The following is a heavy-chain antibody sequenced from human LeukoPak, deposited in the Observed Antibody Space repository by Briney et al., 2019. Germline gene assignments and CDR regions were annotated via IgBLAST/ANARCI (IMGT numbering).Heavy chain of an antibody. D-gene: IGHD6-13*01. V-gene: IGHV1-46*01. CDR1: GYTFTSYY. CDR3: ARVMEQQLADNWFDP. Sequence: ASVKVSCKASGYTFTSYYMHWVRQAPGQGLEWMGIINPSGGSTSYAQKFQGRVTMTSDTSTSTVYMELSSLRSEDTAVYYCARVMEQQLADNWFDPWGQGTLVTVSS. J-gene: IGHJ5*02. CDR2: INPSGGST.